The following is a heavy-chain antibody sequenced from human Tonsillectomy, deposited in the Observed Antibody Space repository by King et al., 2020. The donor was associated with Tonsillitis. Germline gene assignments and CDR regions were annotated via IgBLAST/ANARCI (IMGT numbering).Heavy chain of an antibody. D-gene: IGHD3-22*01. Sequence: VQLVESGGRLVQPGGSLRLSCAASGFTVSAYAMSWVRQAPGKGLEWVSLISGSTGTTYYADSVKGRFTISRDNSKNTLSLQMNSLRAEDTAVYYCARLVYDGSGYSDYWGQGTLVTVSS. J-gene: IGHJ4*02. V-gene: IGHV3-23*04. CDR2: ISGSTGTT. CDR3: ARLVYDGSGYSDY. CDR1: GFTVSAYA.